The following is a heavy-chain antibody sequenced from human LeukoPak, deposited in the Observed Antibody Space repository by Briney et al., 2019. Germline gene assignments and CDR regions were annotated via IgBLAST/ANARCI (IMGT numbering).Heavy chain of an antibody. Sequence: ASVKVSCKASGYTFTSYGISWVRQAPGQGLEWMGWINPISGGTNYAQKFQGRVTMTRDTSISTAYMELSRLKSDDTAVYYCARAYSGYDLFFDYWGQGTLVTVSS. CDR1: GYTFTSYG. CDR3: ARAYSGYDLFFDY. J-gene: IGHJ4*02. V-gene: IGHV1-2*02. D-gene: IGHD5-12*01. CDR2: INPISGGT.